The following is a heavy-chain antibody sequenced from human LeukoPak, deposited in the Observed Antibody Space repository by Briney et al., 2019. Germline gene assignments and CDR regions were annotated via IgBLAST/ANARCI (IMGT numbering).Heavy chain of an antibody. J-gene: IGHJ4*02. V-gene: IGHV3-33*01. CDR2: ICYDGSNK. CDR1: GFTFSSYC. D-gene: IGHD6-6*01. Sequence: GGSLRLSCAASGFTFSSYCMHWVRQAPGKGLEWVAVICYDGSNKYYADSVKRRFTIPRDNSKNTLYLQMNSLRAEDTAVYYCARPLRIAARPQAGFDYWGQGTLVTVSS. CDR3: ARPLRIAARPQAGFDY.